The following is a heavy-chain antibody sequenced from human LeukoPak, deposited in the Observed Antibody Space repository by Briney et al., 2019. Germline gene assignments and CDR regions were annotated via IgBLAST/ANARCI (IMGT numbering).Heavy chain of an antibody. CDR1: GGTFSSYA. CDR3: TRVGGYSPSSTGGNAFDI. CDR2: IIPIFGTA. D-gene: IGHD6-6*01. J-gene: IGHJ3*02. Sequence: VASVKVSCKASGGTFSSYAISWVRQAPGQGLEWMGGIIPIFGTANYAQKFQGRVTITADKSTSTAYMELSSLRSEDTAMYFCTRVGGYSPSSTGGNAFDIWGQGTMVTVSS. V-gene: IGHV1-69*06.